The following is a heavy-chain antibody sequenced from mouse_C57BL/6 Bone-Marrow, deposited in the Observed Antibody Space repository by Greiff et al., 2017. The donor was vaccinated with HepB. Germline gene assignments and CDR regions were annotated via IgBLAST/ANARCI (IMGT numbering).Heavy chain of an antibody. Sequence: QVQLQQPGAELVKPGASVKLSCKASGYTFTSYWMQWVKQRPGQGLEWIGEIDPSDSYTNYNQKFKGKATLTVDTSSSPAYMQLSSLTSEDSAVYYCARYGYYEAYWGQGTLVTVSA. CDR3: ARYGYYEAY. J-gene: IGHJ3*01. CDR2: IDPSDSYT. D-gene: IGHD2-3*01. V-gene: IGHV1-50*01. CDR1: GYTFTSYW.